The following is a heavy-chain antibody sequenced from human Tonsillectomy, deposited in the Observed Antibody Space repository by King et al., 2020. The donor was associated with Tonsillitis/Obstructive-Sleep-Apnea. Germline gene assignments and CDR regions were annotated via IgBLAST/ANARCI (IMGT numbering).Heavy chain of an antibody. CDR1: GYTFTSYY. CDR3: AIPAGYCSSTSCYTTEGLFDY. CDR2: INPSGGST. D-gene: IGHD2-2*02. J-gene: IGHJ4*02. Sequence: QLVQSGAEVKKPGASVKVSCKASGYTFTSYYMHWVRQAPGQGLEWMGIINPSGGSTSYAQTFQGRVTMTRDTSTSTVYMELSSLRSEDTAVYYCAIPAGYCSSTSCYTTEGLFDYWGQGTLVTVSS. V-gene: IGHV1-46*01.